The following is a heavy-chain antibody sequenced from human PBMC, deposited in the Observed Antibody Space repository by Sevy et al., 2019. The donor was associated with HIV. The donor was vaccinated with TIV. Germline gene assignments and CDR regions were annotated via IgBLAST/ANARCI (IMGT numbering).Heavy chain of an antibody. J-gene: IGHJ6*02. CDR1: GFTFTTYW. Sequence: GGSLRLSCAASGFTFTTYWMSWVRQAPGKGLEWVANIKQDGSEKNYRGSVKVRFTISRDNAKNSLYLQMNSLRAEDTAVYYCGRDMDVWGQGTTVTVSS. CDR3: GRDMDV. V-gene: IGHV3-7*01. CDR2: IKQDGSEK.